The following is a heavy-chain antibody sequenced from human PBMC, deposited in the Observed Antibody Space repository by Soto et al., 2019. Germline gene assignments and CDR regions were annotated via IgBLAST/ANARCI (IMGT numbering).Heavy chain of an antibody. J-gene: IGHJ5*02. CDR3: ARGNWNDVWFDP. D-gene: IGHD1-1*01. CDR2: IYNSVSA. CDR1: GDSISSGDFY. V-gene: IGHV4-30-4*01. Sequence: SETLSLTCTVSGDSISSGDFYWNWIRQPPGKGLEWIGYIYNSVSAYYTPSLKSRVTISADTSKNQFSLNVNSVTAADTAVYYCARGNWNDVWFDPWGQGTLVTVSS.